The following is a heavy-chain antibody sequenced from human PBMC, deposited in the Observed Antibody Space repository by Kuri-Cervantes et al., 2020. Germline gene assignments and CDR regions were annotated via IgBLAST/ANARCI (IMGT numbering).Heavy chain of an antibody. CDR3: ARSGGSPKNYYYYMDV. V-gene: IGHV4-4*02. CDR2: IYHSGST. D-gene: IGHD2-15*01. Sequence: SETLSLTCAVSGGSISSSNWWSWVRQPPGKGLEWIGEIYHSGSTNYNPSLKSRVTISVDKSKNQFSLKLSSVTAADTAVYYCARSGGSPKNYYYYMDVWGKGTTVTASS. CDR1: GGSISSSNW. J-gene: IGHJ6*03.